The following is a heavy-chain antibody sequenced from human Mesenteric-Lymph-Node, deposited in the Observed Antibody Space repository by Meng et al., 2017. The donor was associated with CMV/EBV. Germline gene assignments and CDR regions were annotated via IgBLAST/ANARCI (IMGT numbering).Heavy chain of an antibody. CDR1: GFTFGDYS. CDR2: ISSRSIYI. D-gene: IGHD2-2*01. Sequence: GGLRLSCAASGFTFGDYSMNWVRQAPGKGLEWVSSISSRSIYIFYRDSLKGRFTISRDNAKNSLYLQVNSLRDEDSAVYYCARGRGSCTSSRCYVNFDNWGQGTRVTVSS. CDR3: ARGRGSCTSSRCYVNFDN. V-gene: IGHV3-21*01. J-gene: IGHJ4*02.